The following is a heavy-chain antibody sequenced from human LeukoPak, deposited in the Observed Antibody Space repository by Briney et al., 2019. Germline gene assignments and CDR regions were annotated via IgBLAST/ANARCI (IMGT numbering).Heavy chain of an antibody. D-gene: IGHD3-3*01. CDR3: AGSYYDFWSGYSFDY. J-gene: IGHJ4*02. V-gene: IGHV3-21*01. Sequence: GGSLRLSCAASGFTFSSYSMNWVRQAPGKGLEWVSSISSNSSYIYYADSVKGRFTISRDNAKNSLYLQMNSLRGEDTAVYYCAGSYYDFWSGYSFDYWGQGTLVTVSS. CDR2: ISSNSSYI. CDR1: GFTFSSYS.